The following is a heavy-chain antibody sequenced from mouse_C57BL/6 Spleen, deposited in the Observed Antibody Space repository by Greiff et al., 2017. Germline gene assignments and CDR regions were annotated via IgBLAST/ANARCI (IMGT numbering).Heavy chain of an antibody. Sequence: EVQLQQSGPELVKPGASVKISCKASGYTFTDYYMNWVKQSHGKSLEWIGDINPNNGGTSYNQTFKGKATLTVDKSSSTAYMELRSLTSEDSAVYYCARWGGTTVPFDYWGQGTTLTVSA. D-gene: IGHD1-1*01. J-gene: IGHJ2*01. CDR1: GYTFTDYY. CDR3: ARWGGTTVPFDY. V-gene: IGHV1-26*01. CDR2: INPNNGGT.